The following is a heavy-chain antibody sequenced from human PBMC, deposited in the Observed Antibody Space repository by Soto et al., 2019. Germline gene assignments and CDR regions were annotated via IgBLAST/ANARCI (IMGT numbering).Heavy chain of an antibody. D-gene: IGHD3-22*01. J-gene: IGHJ3*01. CDR1: GYTFTSDA. V-gene: IGHV1-3*01. Sequence: VHLVQSGAEVKKPGASVKVSCRASGYTFTSDAMHWVRQAPGQGLEWLGWINVGTGYTTFSQKFQGRVSITRVTYASTAYMELSSFRSEDTAIYYCARAGGWGSNYDDAAFDAGGEGTKFTVSS. CDR3: ARAGGWGSNYDDAAFDA. CDR2: INVGTGYT.